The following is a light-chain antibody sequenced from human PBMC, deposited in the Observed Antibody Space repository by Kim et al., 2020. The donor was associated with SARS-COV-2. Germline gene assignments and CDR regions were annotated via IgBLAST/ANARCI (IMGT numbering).Light chain of an antibody. Sequence: SYELTQPPSVSVSPGQTAKITCSGDALPKQYSYWYQQRPGQAPILVMYKDTERPSGIPERFSGSSSGTTVTLTISGVQAEDEADYYCQSGDNTGVVFGGGTKLTVL. CDR1: ALPKQY. CDR2: KDT. V-gene: IGLV3-25*03. J-gene: IGLJ3*02. CDR3: QSGDNTGVV.